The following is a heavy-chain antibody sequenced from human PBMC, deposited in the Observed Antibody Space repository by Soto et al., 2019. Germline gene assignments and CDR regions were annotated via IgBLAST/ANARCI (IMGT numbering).Heavy chain of an antibody. V-gene: IGHV4-30-2*01. CDR1: GGSISSGGYS. CDR3: ARARRWGSGKPHSSWFDP. Sequence: PSETLSLTCAVSGGSISSGGYSWSWIRQPPGKGLEWIGYIYHSGSTYYNPSLKSRVTISVDRSKNQFSLKLSSVTAADTAVYYCARARRWGSGKPHSSWFDPWGQGTLVTVSS. J-gene: IGHJ5*02. D-gene: IGHD3-10*01. CDR2: IYHSGST.